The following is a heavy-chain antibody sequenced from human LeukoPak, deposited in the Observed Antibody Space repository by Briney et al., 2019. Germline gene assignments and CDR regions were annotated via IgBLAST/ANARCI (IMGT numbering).Heavy chain of an antibody. J-gene: IGHJ6*03. CDR1: GGSFSGYY. V-gene: IGHV4-34*01. Sequence: PSETLSLTCAVYGGSFSGYYWSWMRQPPGKGLEWIGEINHSGSTNYNPSLKSRVTISVDTSKNQFSLKLSSVTAADTAVYYCASCDIVVVVAAKALFYYMDVWGKGTTVSVSS. CDR2: INHSGST. CDR3: ASCDIVVVVAAKALFYYMDV. D-gene: IGHD2-15*01.